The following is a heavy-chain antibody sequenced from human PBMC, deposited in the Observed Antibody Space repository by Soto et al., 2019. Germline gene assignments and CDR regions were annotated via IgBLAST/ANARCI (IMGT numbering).Heavy chain of an antibody. V-gene: IGHV4-59*01. CDR1: GGSISSYY. J-gene: IGHJ6*03. D-gene: IGHD3-10*01. CDR3: AREESSRGSSAFVSDYYYYMDV. CDR2: IYYSGST. Sequence: SETLSLTCTVSGGSISSYYWSWIRQPPGKGLEWIGYIYYSGSTNYNPSLKSRVTISVDTSKNQFSLKLSSVTAADTAVYYCAREESSRGSSAFVSDYYYYMDVWGKGTTVTVSS.